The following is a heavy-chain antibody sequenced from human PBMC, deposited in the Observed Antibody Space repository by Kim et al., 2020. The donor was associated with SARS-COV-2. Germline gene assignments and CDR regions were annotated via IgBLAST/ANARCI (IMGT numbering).Heavy chain of an antibody. CDR2: IIPIFGTA. D-gene: IGHD2-15*01. J-gene: IGHJ6*02. CDR3: ARPEAVVTTPDYYYYGMDV. CDR1: GGTFSSYA. V-gene: IGHV1-69*13. Sequence: SVKVSCKASGGTFSSYAISWVRQAPGQGLEWMGGIIPIFGTANYAQKFQGRVTITADESTSTAYMELSSLRSEDTAVYYCARPEAVVTTPDYYYYGMDVWGQGTTVTVSS.